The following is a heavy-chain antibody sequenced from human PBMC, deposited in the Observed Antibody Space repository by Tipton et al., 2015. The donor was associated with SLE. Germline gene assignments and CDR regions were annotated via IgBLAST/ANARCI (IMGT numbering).Heavy chain of an antibody. J-gene: IGHJ6*02. CDR3: ARDSAGVAAVGTGYYNGMDV. V-gene: IGHV1-2*06. CDR2: INPKSDDT. D-gene: IGHD6-13*01. Sequence: QLVQSGAEVKKPGASVKVSCKASGYTFTGYYLHWLRQAPGQGLEWMGRINPKSDDTNYAQKFEGRVTMTRDTSSSTASMELSSLTSDDAAVYYCARDSAGVAAVGTGYYNGMDVWGQGTTVTVSS. CDR1: GYTFTGYY.